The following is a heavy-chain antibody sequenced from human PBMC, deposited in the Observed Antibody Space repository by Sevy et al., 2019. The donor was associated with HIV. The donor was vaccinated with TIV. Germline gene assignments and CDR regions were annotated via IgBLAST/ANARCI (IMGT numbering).Heavy chain of an antibody. J-gene: IGHJ4*02. CDR1: GYTITRYY. Sequence: ASVKVSCKASGYTITRYYMHWVRQAPGQGLEWMGIINPSDGGTTYAQKFQGRVLMTRDTSTSTVYMELSSLRFDDTAVYYCASYTTGSLGDYWGQGTLVTVSS. CDR2: INPSDGGT. V-gene: IGHV1-46*01. CDR3: ASYTTGSLGDY. D-gene: IGHD3-16*01.